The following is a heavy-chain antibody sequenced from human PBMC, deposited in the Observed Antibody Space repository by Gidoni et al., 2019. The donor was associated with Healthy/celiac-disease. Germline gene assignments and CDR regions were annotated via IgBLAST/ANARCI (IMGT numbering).Heavy chain of an antibody. CDR2: ISGYNGNT. CDR3: ARAPPVPSGDYVPTFDY. CDR1: GYPFTSFG. D-gene: IGHD4-17*01. V-gene: IGHV1-18*01. J-gene: IGHJ4*02. Sequence: QVQLVQSGAEVKKPGASVKVSCKASGYPFTSFGISWVRQAPGQGLEWMGWISGYNGNTNYAQKLQGRVTMTTDTSTNTASMELRSLRSDDTAVYYCARAPPVPSGDYVPTFDYWGQGTLVTVSS.